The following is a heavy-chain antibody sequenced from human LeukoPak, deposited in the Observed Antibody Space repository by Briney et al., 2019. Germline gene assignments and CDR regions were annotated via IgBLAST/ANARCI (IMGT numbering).Heavy chain of an antibody. CDR2: IDRSSSPI. J-gene: IGHJ4*02. D-gene: IGHD4-17*01. CDR1: GFTFSRNS. Sequence: GSLRLSCAASGFTFSRNSMNWVRQAPGKGLEWVSFIDRSSSPIYYADSVKGRFTLSRDNSKNTLYLQMNSLRAEDTAVYYCAKDIPELDYGDYGYYFDYWGQGTLVTVSS. CDR3: AKDIPELDYGDYGYYFDY. V-gene: IGHV3-48*01.